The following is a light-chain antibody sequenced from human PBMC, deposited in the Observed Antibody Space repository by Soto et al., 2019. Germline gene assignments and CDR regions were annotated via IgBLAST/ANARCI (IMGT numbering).Light chain of an antibody. CDR3: QQLDTYPLT. J-gene: IGKJ4*01. CDR2: HVS. V-gene: IGKV1-9*01. CDR1: QGISTF. Sequence: DIQLTQSPSFLSASVGDRVTITCRASQGISTFLAWYQQRPGTAPQLLIYHVSTLQSGVPPRFSGSGSGTEFTLTISNLQPEDFATYYCQQLDTYPLTFGGGTTVEIK.